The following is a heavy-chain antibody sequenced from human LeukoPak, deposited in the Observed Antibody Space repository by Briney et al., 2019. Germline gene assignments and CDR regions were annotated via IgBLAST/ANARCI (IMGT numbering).Heavy chain of an antibody. CDR1: GFTFSSYA. CDR3: AKGGLLRGSLTGTTD. V-gene: IGHV3-23*01. J-gene: IGHJ4*02. D-gene: IGHD1-20*01. Sequence: GGSLRLSCAASGFTFSSYAMSWVRQAPGKGLEWVSAISGSGGSTYYADSVKGRFTISRDNSKNTLYLQMNSLRAEDTAVYYCAKGGLLRGSLTGTTDWGRGTLVTVSS. CDR2: ISGSGGST.